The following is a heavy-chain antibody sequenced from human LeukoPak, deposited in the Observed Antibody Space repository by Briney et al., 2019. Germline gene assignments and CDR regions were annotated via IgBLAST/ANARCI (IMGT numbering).Heavy chain of an antibody. CDR3: AELGITMIGGV. CDR1: RFTFSSYA. V-gene: IGHV3-23*01. J-gene: IGHJ6*04. D-gene: IGHD3-10*02. CDR2: ISDSGGST. Sequence: GGSLRLSCAASRFTFSSYAMSWVRQAPGKGLEWVSAISDSGGSTYYADSVKGRFTISRDNAKNSLYLQMNSLRAEDTAVYYCAELGITMIGGVWGKGTTVTISS.